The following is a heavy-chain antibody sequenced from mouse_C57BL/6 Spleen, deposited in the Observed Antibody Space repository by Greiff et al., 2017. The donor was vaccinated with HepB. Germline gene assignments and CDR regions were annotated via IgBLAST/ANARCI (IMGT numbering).Heavy chain of an antibody. J-gene: IGHJ1*03. CDR1: GYSFTGYF. Sequence: EVKLQESGPELVKPGDSVKISCKASGYSFTGYFMNWVMQSHGKSLEWIGRINPYNGDTFYNQKFKGKATLTVDKSSSTAHMELRSLTSEDSAVYYCARWENYYGSSWYFDVWGTGTTVTVSS. V-gene: IGHV1-20*01. D-gene: IGHD1-1*01. CDR3: ARWENYYGSSWYFDV. CDR2: INPYNGDT.